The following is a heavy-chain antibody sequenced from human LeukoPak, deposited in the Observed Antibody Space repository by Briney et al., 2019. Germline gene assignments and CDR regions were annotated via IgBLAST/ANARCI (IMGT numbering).Heavy chain of an antibody. J-gene: IGHJ4*02. V-gene: IGHV7-4-1*02. Sequence: ASVKVSCKASGYTFTSYAMNWVRQAPGQGLEWMGWINTNTGDPTYAQGFTGRFVFSLDTSVSTAYLQISSLKAEDTAVYYCARARVRGYSYGYVIGYWGQGTLVTVSS. CDR3: ARARVRGYSYGYVIGY. D-gene: IGHD5-18*01. CDR1: GYTFTSYA. CDR2: INTNTGDP.